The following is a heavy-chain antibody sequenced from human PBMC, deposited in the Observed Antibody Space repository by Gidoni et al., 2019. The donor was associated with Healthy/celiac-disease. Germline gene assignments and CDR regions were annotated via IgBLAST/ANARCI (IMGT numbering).Heavy chain of an antibody. J-gene: IGHJ4*02. Sequence: EVQLVESGGGLVQPGRSLRLSCAASGFTFADYAMHWVRQAPGKGLEWVSGISWNSGSIGYADSVKGRFTISRDNAKNSLYLQMNSLRAEDTALYYCAKDFVGATGANYFDYWGQGTLVTVSS. CDR1: GFTFADYA. CDR3: AKDFVGATGANYFDY. V-gene: IGHV3-9*01. D-gene: IGHD1-26*01. CDR2: ISWNSGSI.